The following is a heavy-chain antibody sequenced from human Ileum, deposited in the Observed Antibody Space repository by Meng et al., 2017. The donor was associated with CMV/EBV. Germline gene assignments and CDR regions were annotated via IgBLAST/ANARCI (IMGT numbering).Heavy chain of an antibody. D-gene: IGHD2-21*01. CDR2: ISAYSNYT. Sequence: ASVKVSCKTSGYTFANYGIVWVRQAPGQGLEWMGWISAYSNYTTYAQKVQDRVTMTTDTSTSTAFMELRSLRSGDTAVYFCARARSGRVSSDCYLCPMDVWGQGTTVTVSS. V-gene: IGHV1-18*01. CDR3: ARARSGRVSSDCYLCPMDV. J-gene: IGHJ6*02. CDR1: GYTFANYG.